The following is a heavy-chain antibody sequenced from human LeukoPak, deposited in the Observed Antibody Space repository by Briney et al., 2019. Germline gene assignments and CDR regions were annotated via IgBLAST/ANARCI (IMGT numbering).Heavy chain of an antibody. CDR1: GFTFSSYG. V-gene: IGHV3-33*01. CDR2: IWYDGSNK. Sequence: PGGSLRLSCAASGFTFSSYGMRWVRQAPGKGLEWVAVIWYDGSNKYYADSVKGRFTISRDNSKNTLYLQMNSLRAEDTAVYYCARDPPIAVAGDYYYYGMDVWGQGTTVTVSS. D-gene: IGHD6-19*01. CDR3: ARDPPIAVAGDYYYYGMDV. J-gene: IGHJ6*02.